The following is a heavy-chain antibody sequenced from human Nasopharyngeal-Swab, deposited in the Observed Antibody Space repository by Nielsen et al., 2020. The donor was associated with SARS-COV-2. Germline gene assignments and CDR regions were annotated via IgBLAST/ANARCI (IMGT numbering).Heavy chain of an antibody. CDR3: ARDHGDYGAFDI. D-gene: IGHD4-17*01. V-gene: IGHV3-69-1*01. J-gene: IGHJ3*02. Sequence: VGQAAGKGLEWVSSISSSSYIYYADSVKGRFTISRDNAKNSLYLQMNSLRAEDTAVYYCARDHGDYGAFDIWGQGTMVTVSS. CDR2: ISSSSYI.